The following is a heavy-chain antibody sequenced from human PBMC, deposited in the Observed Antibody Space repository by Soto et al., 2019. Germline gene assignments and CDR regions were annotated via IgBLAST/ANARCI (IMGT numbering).Heavy chain of an antibody. V-gene: IGHV4-59*01. Sequence: SETLSLTCTVSGGSISSYYWSWIRQPPGKGLEWIGYIYYSGSTKYNPTHKSRVTISVDTSKNQFSLKRSSVTAADTAVYYCARAKKGGSGSYYIDAFDVWGQGTMVTVSS. CDR1: GGSISSYY. D-gene: IGHD1-26*01. CDR2: IYYSGST. J-gene: IGHJ3*01. CDR3: ARAKKGGSGSYYIDAFDV.